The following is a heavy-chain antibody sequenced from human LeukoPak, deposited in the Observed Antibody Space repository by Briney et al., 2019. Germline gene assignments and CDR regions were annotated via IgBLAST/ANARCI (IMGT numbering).Heavy chain of an antibody. CDR3: ARHGVYYDSSGYYYYYGMDV. V-gene: IGHV5-51*01. D-gene: IGHD3-22*01. J-gene: IGHJ6*02. CDR2: IYPGDSDT. Sequence: ESLKTSCKGSGYSFTSYWIGWVRQMPGKGLEWMGIIYPGDSDTRYSPSFQGQVTISADKSISTAYLQWSSLKASDTAMYYCARHGVYYDSSGYYYYYGMDVWGQGTTVTVSS. CDR1: GYSFTSYW.